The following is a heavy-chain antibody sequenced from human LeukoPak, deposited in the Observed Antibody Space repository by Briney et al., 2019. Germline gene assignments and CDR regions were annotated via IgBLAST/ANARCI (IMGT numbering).Heavy chain of an antibody. V-gene: IGHV1-2*02. D-gene: IGHD4-17*01. Sequence: ASVKVSCKASGYTFTGYYMHWVRQAPGQGLEWMGWINPDSGATNYAQRFQGRVTMTRDTSISTAYMELSRLRSDDTAVYYCARDDYGVFDAFDIWGQGTMVTVSS. J-gene: IGHJ3*02. CDR2: INPDSGAT. CDR1: GYTFTGYY. CDR3: ARDDYGVFDAFDI.